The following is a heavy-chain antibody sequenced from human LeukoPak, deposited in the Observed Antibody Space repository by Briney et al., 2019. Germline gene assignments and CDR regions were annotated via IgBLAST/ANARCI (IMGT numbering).Heavy chain of an antibody. CDR3: ARELVVTAGRQTDAFDI. CDR1: GFTFSSYW. Sequence: PGGSLRLSCAAAGFTFSSYWMHWGGQGPGKGLVWGSRINGDGSRTSYADSVKGRFTISRDNAENTLNLQMNSLRAEDTAVYYCARELVVTAGRQTDAFDIWGQGTMVTVSS. V-gene: IGHV3-74*01. CDR2: INGDGSRT. D-gene: IGHD2-15*01. J-gene: IGHJ3*02.